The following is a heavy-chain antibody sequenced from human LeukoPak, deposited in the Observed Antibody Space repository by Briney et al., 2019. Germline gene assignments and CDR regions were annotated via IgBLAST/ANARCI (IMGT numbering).Heavy chain of an antibody. CDR3: AREWSSGWYGVG. CDR2: IYYSGST. J-gene: IGHJ4*02. Sequence: KASETLSLTCTVSGGSISSSSYYWGWIRQPPGKGLEWIESIYYSGSTYYNPSLKSRVTISVDTSKNQFSLKLSSVTAADTAVYYCAREWSSGWYGVGWGQGTLVTVSS. D-gene: IGHD6-19*01. CDR1: GGSISSSSYY. V-gene: IGHV4-39*07.